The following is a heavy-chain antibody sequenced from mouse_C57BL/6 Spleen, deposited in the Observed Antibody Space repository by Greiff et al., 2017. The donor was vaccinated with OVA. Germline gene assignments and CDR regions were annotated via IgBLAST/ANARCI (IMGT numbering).Heavy chain of an antibody. Sequence: QVHVKQSGAELVKPGASVKLSCKASGYTFTEYTIHWVKQRSGQGLEWIGWFYPGSGSIKYNEKFKDKATVTADKSSSPVYMELSRLTSEDSAVYFCARHGDVIYDCYSWGYFDYWGQGTTLTVSS. D-gene: IGHD2-3*01. CDR2: FYPGSGSI. V-gene: IGHV1-62-2*01. J-gene: IGHJ2*01. CDR1: GYTFTEYT. CDR3: ARHGDVIYDCYSWGYFDY.